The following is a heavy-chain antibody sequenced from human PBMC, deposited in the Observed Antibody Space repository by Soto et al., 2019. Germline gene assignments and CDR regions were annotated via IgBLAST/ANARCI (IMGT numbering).Heavy chain of an antibody. CDR1: GFTFSSYG. CDR3: AKGDCSGGSCYFSAFDI. D-gene: IGHD2-15*01. V-gene: IGHV3-30*18. CDR2: ISYDGTNS. Sequence: QVQLVESGGGVVQPGRSLRLSCAASGFTFSSYGMHWVRQAPGKGLEWVAVISYDGTNSYYTESVKGRFTISRDNSKNTLFLQMNSLRAEDRAVYFCAKGDCSGGSCYFSAFDIWGQGTMVTVSS. J-gene: IGHJ3*02.